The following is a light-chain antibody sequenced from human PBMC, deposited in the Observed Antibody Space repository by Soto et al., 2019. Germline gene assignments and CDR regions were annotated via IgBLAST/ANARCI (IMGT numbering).Light chain of an antibody. CDR3: CSYAGSSTFDVV. CDR1: SSDVGSYNL. V-gene: IGLV2-23*03. J-gene: IGLJ2*01. Sequence: QSVLTQPASVSGSPGQSITISCTGTSSDVGSYNLVSWYQQHPGKAPKLMIYECSKRPSGVSNRFSGSKSGNTASLTISGLQAEDEADYYCCSYAGSSTFDVVFGGGTKLTVL. CDR2: ECS.